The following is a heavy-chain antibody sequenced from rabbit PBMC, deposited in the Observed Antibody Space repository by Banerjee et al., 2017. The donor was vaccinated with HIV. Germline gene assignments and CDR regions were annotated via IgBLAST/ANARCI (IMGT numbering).Heavy chain of an antibody. J-gene: IGHJ6*01. CDR2: IHTGDRST. CDR3: VRDSVGWGADL. CDR1: GFSLSNNY. D-gene: IGHD4-1*01. Sequence: QSLEESGGGLVQPGGSLALTCKASGFSLSNNYVMCWVRQAPGKGLEWIGIIHTGDRSTQYASWVNGRFTISSDNAQNTVDLQLNRLTAADTATYFCVRDSVGWGADLWGPGTLVTVS. V-gene: IGHV1S7*01.